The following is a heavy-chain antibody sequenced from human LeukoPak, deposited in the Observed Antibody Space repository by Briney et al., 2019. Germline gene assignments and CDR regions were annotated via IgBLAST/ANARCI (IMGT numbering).Heavy chain of an antibody. CDR3: AKDRDYGDLDAFDI. J-gene: IGHJ3*02. Sequence: GGPLRLSCAATGFTFSSYAMSWVRQAPGKGLEWVSAISGSDAGTYYADSVKGRFTISRDNSKNTLYLQMNSLRAEDTAVYYCAKDRDYGDLDAFDIWGQGTMISASS. V-gene: IGHV3-23*01. CDR2: ISGSDAGT. D-gene: IGHD4-17*01. CDR1: GFTFSSYA.